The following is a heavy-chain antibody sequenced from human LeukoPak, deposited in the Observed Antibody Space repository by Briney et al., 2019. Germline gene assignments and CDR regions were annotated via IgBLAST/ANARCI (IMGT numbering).Heavy chain of an antibody. J-gene: IGHJ6*03. D-gene: IGHD5-12*01. CDR3: ARGDIVALSYYMDV. CDR2: IYHSGST. CDR1: GGSISSSNW. Sequence: PSETLSLTCAVSGGSISSSNWWSWVRQPPGKGLEWIGEIYHSGSTNYNPSLKSRVTISVDKSKNQFSLKLSSVTAADTAVYYCARGDIVALSYYMDVWGKGTTVTISS. V-gene: IGHV4-4*02.